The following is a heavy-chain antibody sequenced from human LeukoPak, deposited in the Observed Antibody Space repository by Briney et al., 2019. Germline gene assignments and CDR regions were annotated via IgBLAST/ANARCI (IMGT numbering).Heavy chain of an antibody. D-gene: IGHD5-24*01. CDR2: ISYDGSNK. J-gene: IGHJ4*02. V-gene: IGHV3-30*03. Sequence: GGSLRLSCAASGFTFSSYGMHWVRQAPGKGLEWVAVISYDGSNKYYADSVKGRFTISRDNSKNTLYLQMNNLRAEDTAMYYCARLGEMATTYFADYWGQGALVTVSS. CDR3: ARLGEMATTYFADY. CDR1: GFTFSSYG.